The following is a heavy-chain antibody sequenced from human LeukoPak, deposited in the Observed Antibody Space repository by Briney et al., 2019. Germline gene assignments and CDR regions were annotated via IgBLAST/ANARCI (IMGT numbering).Heavy chain of an antibody. CDR1: GGSISSSNYY. J-gene: IGHJ4*02. D-gene: IGHD4-11*01. Sequence: SETLSLTCTVSGGSISSSNYYWDWIRQPPGKGLEWIGSVYYSGSTYYNPSLNSRVTISVDTSNNQFSLKLSSVTAADTAVYYCARHADYKGEDYWGQGTLVTVSS. CDR2: VYYSGST. CDR3: ARHADYKGEDY. V-gene: IGHV4-39*01.